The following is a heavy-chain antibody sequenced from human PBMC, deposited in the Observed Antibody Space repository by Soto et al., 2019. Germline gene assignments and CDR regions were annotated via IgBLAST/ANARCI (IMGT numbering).Heavy chain of an antibody. Sequence: GGSLRLSCSASGFTFSTYSMLWVRQAPGKGLQYVSAINDNGGTTSYADSVKGRFIISRDNSQNTLYLQMSSLRTEDTAVYYCVTGYSSGWYEIYWGQGTLVTVSS. D-gene: IGHD6-19*01. CDR3: VTGYSSGWYEIY. CDR1: GFTFSTYS. CDR2: INDNGGTT. V-gene: IGHV3-64D*06. J-gene: IGHJ4*02.